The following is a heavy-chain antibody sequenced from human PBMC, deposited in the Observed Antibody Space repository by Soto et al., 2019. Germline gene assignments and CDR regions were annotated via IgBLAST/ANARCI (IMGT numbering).Heavy chain of an antibody. V-gene: IGHV3-64*01. CDR1: GFTFSYYA. CDR3: TTDLVVPAATGSGYDYYYYYGMDV. J-gene: IGHJ6*02. CDR2: IRSNGGSA. D-gene: IGHD2-2*01. Sequence: WGSLRLSCAASGFTFSYYAIHWVRQAPGKGLEYVSAIRSNGGSASYANSVRGRFTISRDDSKNTVYLQMGSLRAEDMAVYYCTTDLVVPAATGSGYDYYYYYGMDVWGQGTTVTVSS.